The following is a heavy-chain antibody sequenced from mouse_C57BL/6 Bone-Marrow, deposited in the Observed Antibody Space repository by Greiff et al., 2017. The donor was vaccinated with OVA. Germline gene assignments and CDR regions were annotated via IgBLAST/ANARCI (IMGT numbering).Heavy chain of an antibody. CDR2: INPNNGGT. Sequence: VQLQQSGPELVKPGASVKIPCKASGYTFTDYNMDWVKQSHGKSLEWIGDINPNNGGTIYNQKFKGKATLTVDKSSSTAYMELRSLTSEDTAVYYCARNYGSSYGEGTWFAYWGQGTLVTVSA. CDR3: ARNYGSSYGEGTWFAY. D-gene: IGHD1-1*01. V-gene: IGHV1-18*01. J-gene: IGHJ3*01. CDR1: GYTFTDYN.